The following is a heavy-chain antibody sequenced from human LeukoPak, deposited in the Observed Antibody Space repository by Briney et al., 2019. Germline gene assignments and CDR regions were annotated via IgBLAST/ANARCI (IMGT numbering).Heavy chain of an antibody. D-gene: IGHD3-3*01. V-gene: IGHV3-23*01. CDR1: GFTFSSYA. CDR3: AKHGYYDFWSGYPY. CDR2: ISGSGGST. J-gene: IGHJ4*02. Sequence: PGRSLRLSCAASGFTFSSYAMSWVRQAPGKGLEWVSAISGSGGSTYYADSVEGRFTISRDNSKNTLYLQMNSLRAEDTAVYYCAKHGYYDFWSGYPYWGQGTLVTVSS.